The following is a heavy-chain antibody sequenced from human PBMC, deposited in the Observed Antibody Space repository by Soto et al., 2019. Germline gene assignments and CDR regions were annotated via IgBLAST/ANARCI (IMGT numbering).Heavy chain of an antibody. CDR3: ARDSPDSSSWGYYYYGMDV. CDR1: GFTFSSYG. D-gene: IGHD6-13*01. Sequence: QVQLVESGGGVVQPGRSLRLSCAASGFTFSSYGMHWVRQAPGKGLEWVAGIWYDGSNKYYADSVKGRFTISRDNSKNXLXXQMNSLRAEDTAVYYCARDSPDSSSWGYYYYGMDVWGQGTTVTVSS. CDR2: IWYDGSNK. V-gene: IGHV3-33*01. J-gene: IGHJ6*02.